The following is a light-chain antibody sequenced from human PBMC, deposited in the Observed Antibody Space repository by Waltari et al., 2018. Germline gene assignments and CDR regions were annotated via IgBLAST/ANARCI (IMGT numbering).Light chain of an antibody. CDR1: QSISSR. Sequence: DIQMTQSPSTLSAYVGERVTITCRASQSISSRLAWYQQKPGTAPKLLIHEALSLESGVPIRFSGTVSGTEFTLTISSLQPEDFGTYFCQQYKTYPLTFGGGTRVESK. V-gene: IGKV1-5*01. CDR2: EAL. CDR3: QQYKTYPLT. J-gene: IGKJ4*01.